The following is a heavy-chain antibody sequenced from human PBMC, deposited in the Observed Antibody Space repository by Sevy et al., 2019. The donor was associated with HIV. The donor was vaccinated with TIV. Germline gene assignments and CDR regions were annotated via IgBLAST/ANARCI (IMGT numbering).Heavy chain of an antibody. J-gene: IGHJ4*02. D-gene: IGHD1-26*01. CDR2: IYNNGHI. CDR1: GGSITSLY. CDR3: AGENAWGRGYS. Sequence: SETLSLTCTVSGGSITSLYWNWIRQPPGKGLEWIANIYNNGHINYNPSPKSRVNLSLNTFKNQFSLRLTSVTAADTAMYHCAGENAWGRGYSWGQGTLVTVSS. V-gene: IGHV4-59*08.